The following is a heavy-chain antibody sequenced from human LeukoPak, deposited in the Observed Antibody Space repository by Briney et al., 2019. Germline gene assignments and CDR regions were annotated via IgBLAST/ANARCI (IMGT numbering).Heavy chain of an antibody. D-gene: IGHD5-24*01. CDR1: GGSISSGSYY. Sequence: SETLSLTCTVSGGSISSGSYYWSWIRQPAGKGLEWIGRIYSSGSTNYNPSLKSRVTVSVDTSKNQFSLKLSSVTAADTAVYYCARHPSGRMWLQQGGWFDPWGQGTLVTVSS. V-gene: IGHV4-61*02. CDR2: IYSSGST. J-gene: IGHJ5*02. CDR3: ARHPSGRMWLQQGGWFDP.